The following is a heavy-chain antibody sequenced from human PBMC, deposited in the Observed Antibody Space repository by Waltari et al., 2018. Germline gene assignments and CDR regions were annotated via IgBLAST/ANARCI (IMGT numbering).Heavy chain of an antibody. V-gene: IGHV4-39*07. D-gene: IGHD4-17*01. CDR3: ARDAQGDYGWFDP. J-gene: IGHJ5*02. CDR1: GGSISSSSYY. Sequence: QLQLQETGPGLVKPSETLSLTCTVSGGSISSSSYYWGWIRQPPGKGLEWIGSIYYSGSTYDNPYLKSRVTRSVDTSKNQFSLKLSSVTAADTVVYYCARDAQGDYGWFDPWGQGTLVTVSS. CDR2: IYYSGST.